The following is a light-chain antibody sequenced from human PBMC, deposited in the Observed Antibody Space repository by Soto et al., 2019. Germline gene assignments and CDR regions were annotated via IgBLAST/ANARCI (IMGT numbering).Light chain of an antibody. CDR3: SSYTSSSTLV. Sequence: QSVLTKPASVSGSPGQWITISCTGTSSDVGGYNYVSWYQQHPGKAPKLMIYDVSNRPSGVSNRFSGSKSGNTASLTISGLQAEDEADYYCSSYTSSSTLVFGTGTKVTVL. V-gene: IGLV2-14*01. J-gene: IGLJ1*01. CDR1: SSDVGGYNY. CDR2: DVS.